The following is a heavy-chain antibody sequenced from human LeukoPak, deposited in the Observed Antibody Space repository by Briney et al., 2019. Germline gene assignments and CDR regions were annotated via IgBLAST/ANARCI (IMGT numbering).Heavy chain of an antibody. CDR3: ARVYRDGYNYDFDY. J-gene: IGHJ4*02. Sequence: VASVKVSCKASGYTFTTYDINWVRQATGQGLEWMGWISAYNGNTNYAQKLQGRVTMTTDTSTSTAYMELRSLRSDDTAVYYCARVYRDGYNYDFDYWGQGTLVTVSS. V-gene: IGHV1-18*01. D-gene: IGHD5-12*01. CDR1: GYTFTTYD. CDR2: ISAYNGNT.